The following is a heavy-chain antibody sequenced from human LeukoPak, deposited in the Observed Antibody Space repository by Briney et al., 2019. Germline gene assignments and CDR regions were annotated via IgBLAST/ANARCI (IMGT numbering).Heavy chain of an antibody. CDR2: ISSSGSTI. CDR1: GFTFSSYE. D-gene: IGHD1-26*01. Sequence: PGGSLRLSCAASGFTFSSYEMNWVRQAPGKGLEWVSYISSSGSTIYYADSVKGRFTISRDNAKNSLYLQMNSLRAEDTAVYYCARRAQGIVGATYYYYYYMDVWGKGTTVTISS. J-gene: IGHJ6*03. V-gene: IGHV3-48*03. CDR3: ARRAQGIVGATYYYYYYMDV.